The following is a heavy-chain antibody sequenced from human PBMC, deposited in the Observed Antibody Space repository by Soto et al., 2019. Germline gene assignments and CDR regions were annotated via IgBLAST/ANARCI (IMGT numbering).Heavy chain of an antibody. D-gene: IGHD3-10*01. CDR1: GGSISSYY. Sequence: QVQLQESGPGLVKPSETMSLSCTVSGGSISSYYWSWFRQSPGKRMEWIGYVHHSWGSSYNPSLQSRVAISLDTSKSQFSPTVTSVTATATAVYYCARQGFGPLHGLVDVWGQGTTVTVSS. J-gene: IGHJ6*02. V-gene: IGHV4-59*08. CDR3: ARQGFGPLHGLVDV. CDR2: VHHSWGS.